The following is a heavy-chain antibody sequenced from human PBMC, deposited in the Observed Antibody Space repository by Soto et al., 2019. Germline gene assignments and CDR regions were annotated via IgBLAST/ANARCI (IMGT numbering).Heavy chain of an antibody. Sequence: SEPLSLTCTVSGVSITTTSYYWGWIRQPPGKGLEWIGSVYFSGTNYYNPSLKSRVTISVDTSKNHFSLRLSSVTAPDTHIYYFARQGSYWGQGTPVTVSS. J-gene: IGHJ1*01. CDR2: VYFSGTN. CDR3: ARQGSY. CDR1: GVSITTTSYY. V-gene: IGHV4-39*01.